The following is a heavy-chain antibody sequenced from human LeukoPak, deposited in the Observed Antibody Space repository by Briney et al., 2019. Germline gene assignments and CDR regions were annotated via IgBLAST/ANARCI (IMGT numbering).Heavy chain of an antibody. Sequence: PGGSLRLSCAASGFTFSSYAMSWVRQAPGKGLEWVSAISGSGGSTYYADSVKGRFTISRDNSKNTLYLQMNSLRAEDTAVYYCAKDRTIFGVAIYYFDYWGQGTLVTVSS. CDR3: AKDRTIFGVAIYYFDY. J-gene: IGHJ4*02. D-gene: IGHD3-3*01. V-gene: IGHV3-23*01. CDR2: ISGSGGST. CDR1: GFTFSSYA.